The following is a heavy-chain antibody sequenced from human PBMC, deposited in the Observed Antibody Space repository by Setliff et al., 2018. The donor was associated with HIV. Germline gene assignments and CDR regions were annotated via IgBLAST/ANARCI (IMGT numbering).Heavy chain of an antibody. CDR1: GGSIKSSSYY. J-gene: IGHJ1*01. V-gene: IGHV4-39*07. CDR3: ARVPTSSWYVTTQRTKEYFHQ. CDR2: IYYSGNT. D-gene: IGHD6-13*01. Sequence: NPSETLSLTCTVSGGSIKSSSYYWGWIRQPPGKGPEWIGSIYYSGNTYYNPSLKSRVTISVDTSRNQFSLRLSSVTAADTAIYYCARVPTSSWYVTTQRTKEYFHQWGQGTLVTVSS.